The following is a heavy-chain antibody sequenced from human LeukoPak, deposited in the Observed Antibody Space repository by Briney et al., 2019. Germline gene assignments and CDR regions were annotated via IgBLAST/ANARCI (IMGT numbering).Heavy chain of an antibody. J-gene: IGHJ6*02. V-gene: IGHV1-2*04. CDR1: GYTFTGYY. CDR2: INPNSGGT. CDR3: ARGEGRGISTIYYYGMDV. Sequence: ASVKVSCKASGYTFTGYYMHWVRQAPGQGLEWMGWINPNSGGTNYAQKFQGWVTMTRDTSISTAYMELSRLRSDDTAVYYCARGEGRGISTIYYYGMDVWGQGTTVTASS. D-gene: IGHD1-1*01.